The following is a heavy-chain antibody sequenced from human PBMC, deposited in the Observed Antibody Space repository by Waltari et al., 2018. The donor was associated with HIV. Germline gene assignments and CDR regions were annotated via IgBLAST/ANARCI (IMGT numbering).Heavy chain of an antibody. D-gene: IGHD4-17*01. CDR2: INHSGST. CDR1: GGSFSGYY. J-gene: IGHJ5*02. Sequence: QVQLQQWGAGLLKPSETLSLTCAVYGGSFSGYYWSWIRQPPGKGLEWIGEINHSGSTNYNPSLKSRVTISVDTSKNQFSLKLSSVTAADTAVYYCARDPPPSTGSGWFDPWGQGTLVTVSS. V-gene: IGHV4-34*01. CDR3: ARDPPPSTGSGWFDP.